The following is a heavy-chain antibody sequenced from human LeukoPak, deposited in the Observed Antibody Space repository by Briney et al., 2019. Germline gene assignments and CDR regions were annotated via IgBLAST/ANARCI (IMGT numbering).Heavy chain of an antibody. V-gene: IGHV3-33*01. CDR1: GFTFSSYG. CDR2: IGYDGRNK. CDR3: ARDMEQWLVQDWYFDL. Sequence: PGGFLRLSCAASGFTFSSYGMHWVRQAPGKGLEWVAVIGYDGRNKYYADSVKGRFIISRDNSKNTLYLQMNILRAEDTAVYYCARDMEQWLVQDWYFDLWGRGTLVTVSS. D-gene: IGHD6-19*01. J-gene: IGHJ2*01.